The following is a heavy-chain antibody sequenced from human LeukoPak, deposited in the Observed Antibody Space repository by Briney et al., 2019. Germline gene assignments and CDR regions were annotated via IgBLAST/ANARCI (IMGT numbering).Heavy chain of an antibody. V-gene: IGHV3-30*18. Sequence: GGSLRLSCAASGFSFSGYNMHWVRQAPGKGLEWMAVISYHGINEYYADSVKGRFTISRDNSKSTLHLQMNSLRAEDTAVYYCAKVRWDNSGWYYLDTWGQGTLLTVSS. J-gene: IGHJ4*02. D-gene: IGHD6-19*01. CDR1: GFSFSGYN. CDR2: ISYHGINE. CDR3: AKVRWDNSGWYYLDT.